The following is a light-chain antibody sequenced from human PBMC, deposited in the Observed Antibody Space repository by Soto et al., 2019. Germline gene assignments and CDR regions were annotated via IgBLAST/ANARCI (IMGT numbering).Light chain of an antibody. J-gene: IGLJ2*01. V-gene: IGLV1-47*02. CDR3: AAWDDSLNGVV. Sequence: QSVLSQPPSASGTPGQRVTISCSGSSSNIGRNYIYWYQQLPGTAPKLLIYGNTQRPSGVPDRFSGSKSGTSVSLAISGLRAEDEADYYCAAWDDSLNGVVFGGGTKLTVL. CDR2: GNT. CDR1: SSNIGRNY.